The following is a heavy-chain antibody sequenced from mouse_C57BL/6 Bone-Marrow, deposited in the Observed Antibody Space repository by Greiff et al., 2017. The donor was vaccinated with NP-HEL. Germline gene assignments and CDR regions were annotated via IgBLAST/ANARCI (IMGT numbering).Heavy chain of an antibody. J-gene: IGHJ4*01. CDR3: ASPAGYYAMDY. Sequence: EVKVEESGPGLVKPSQSLSLTCSVTGYSITSGYYWNWIRQFPGNKLEWMGYISYDGSNNYNPSLKNRISITRDTSKNQFFLKFNSVTTKDTATYYCASPAGYYAMDYWGQGTSVTVSS. CDR2: ISYDGSN. D-gene: IGHD3-1*01. V-gene: IGHV3-6*01. CDR1: GYSITSGYY.